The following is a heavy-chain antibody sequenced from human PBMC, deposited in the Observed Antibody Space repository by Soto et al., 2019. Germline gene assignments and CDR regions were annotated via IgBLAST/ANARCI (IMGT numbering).Heavy chain of an antibody. Sequence: PSETLSLTCSVSGGSIKNYYWNWIRQAPGKGLEWIGYIYYSGSTNYHPSLRGRVTISVDTSKNQFSLKLTSVTAADTAVYYCARDRAVRLRGWGFDPWGQGALVTVSS. CDR2: IYYSGST. D-gene: IGHD6-19*01. J-gene: IGHJ5*02. V-gene: IGHV4-59*01. CDR3: ARDRAVRLRGWGFDP. CDR1: GGSIKNYY.